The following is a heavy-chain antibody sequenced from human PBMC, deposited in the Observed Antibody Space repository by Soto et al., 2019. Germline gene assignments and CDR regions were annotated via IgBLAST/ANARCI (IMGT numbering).Heavy chain of an antibody. CDR1: GGTFSSYA. Sequence: GASVKVSCKASGGTFSSYAISWVRQAPGQGLEWMGGIIPIFGTANYAQKFQGRVTITADESTSTAYMELSSLRSEDTAVYYCARDSYSGYDFMNGMDVWGQGTTVTVSS. D-gene: IGHD5-12*01. CDR2: IIPIFGTA. J-gene: IGHJ6*02. V-gene: IGHV1-69*13. CDR3: ARDSYSGYDFMNGMDV.